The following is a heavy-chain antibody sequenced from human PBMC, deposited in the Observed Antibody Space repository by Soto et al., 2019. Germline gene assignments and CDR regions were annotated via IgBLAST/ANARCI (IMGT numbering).Heavy chain of an antibody. CDR2: IKQDGSEK. CDR3: TRPKNELRFYSYNGIDV. CDR1: GFMFSDYW. Sequence: GSLRLSCAASGFMFSDYWMSWVRQAPGKGLEWVANIKQDGSEKYHVDSVKGRFTFSRENAKNSLYVQMNSLRAEDTAVYYCTRPKNELRFYSYNGIDVWGQGTTVTVSS. V-gene: IGHV3-7*01. D-gene: IGHD5-12*01. J-gene: IGHJ6*02.